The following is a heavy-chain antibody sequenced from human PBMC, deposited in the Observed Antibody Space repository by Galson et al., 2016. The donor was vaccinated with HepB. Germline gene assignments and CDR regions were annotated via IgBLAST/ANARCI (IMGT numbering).Heavy chain of an antibody. V-gene: IGHV3-9*01. CDR3: AKDRDEAAGGFDD. D-gene: IGHD6-13*01. Sequence: SLRLSCAASGFTFHAYGIHWVRQAPGKGLEWVAGITWSGDRMGYADAVKGRFTISRDNARNSLYLQLNNLKPDDTAFYYCAKDRDEAAGGFDDWGQGTLVTVSS. CDR2: ITWSGDRM. J-gene: IGHJ4*02. CDR1: GFTFHAYG.